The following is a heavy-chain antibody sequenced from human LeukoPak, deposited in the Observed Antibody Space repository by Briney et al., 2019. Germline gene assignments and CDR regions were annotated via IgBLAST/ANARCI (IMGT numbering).Heavy chain of an antibody. CDR2: ISYDGSSK. V-gene: IGHV3-30*18. CDR3: ANEGYDGSGSYPDN. D-gene: IGHD3-10*01. J-gene: IGHJ4*01. CDR1: GFTFSSYS. Sequence: GGSLRLSCAASGFTFSSYSMNWVRQAPGKGLEWVAVISYDGSSKTYADSVKGRFTISRDNSKNTLSLQMNSLRTEDTGVYYCANEGYDGSGSYPDNWGQEPWSASPQ.